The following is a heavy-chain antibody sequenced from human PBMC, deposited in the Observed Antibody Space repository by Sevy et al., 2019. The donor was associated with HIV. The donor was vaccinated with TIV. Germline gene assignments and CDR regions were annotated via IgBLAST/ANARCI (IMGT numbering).Heavy chain of an antibody. Sequence: GGSLRLSCAASGFTFSSYWMTWVRQAPGKGLEWVGRIKSKTDGGTTDYAAPVKGRFTISRDDSKNTLYLQMNSLKTEDTAVYYCTTAVLRYFDWLQYYFDYWGQGTLVTVSS. V-gene: IGHV3-15*01. J-gene: IGHJ4*02. CDR1: GFTFSSYW. CDR2: IKSKTDGGTT. CDR3: TTAVLRYFDWLQYYFDY. D-gene: IGHD3-9*01.